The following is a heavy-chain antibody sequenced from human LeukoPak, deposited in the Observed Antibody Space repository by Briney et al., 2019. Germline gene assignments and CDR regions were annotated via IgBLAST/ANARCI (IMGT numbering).Heavy chain of an antibody. J-gene: IGHJ4*02. D-gene: IGHD5-18*01. CDR2: ISAYNGNT. Sequence: ASVKVSCKASGYTFTSYGIRWVRPAPGQGLEWMGWISAYNGNTNYAQKLQGRVTMTTDTSTSTAYMELRSLRSDDTAVYYCARTDTAMVEIDYWGQGTLVTVSS. V-gene: IGHV1-18*01. CDR1: GYTFTSYG. CDR3: ARTDTAMVEIDY.